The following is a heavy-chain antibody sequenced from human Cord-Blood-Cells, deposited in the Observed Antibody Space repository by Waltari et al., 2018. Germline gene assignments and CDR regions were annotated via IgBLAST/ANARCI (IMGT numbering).Heavy chain of an antibody. D-gene: IGHD7-27*01. J-gene: IGHJ2*01. CDR1: GFSLSTSGVG. Sequence: QITLKESGPTLVKPTQTLTLTCTFSGFSLSTSGVGVGWIRQPPGKALEWLALIYWDDDKRYSPSLKSRLTITKDTSKNQVVLTMTNIDPVDTATYYCARQPLGRFYWYFDLWGRGTLVTVSS. V-gene: IGHV2-5*02. CDR3: ARQPLGRFYWYFDL. CDR2: IYWDDDK.